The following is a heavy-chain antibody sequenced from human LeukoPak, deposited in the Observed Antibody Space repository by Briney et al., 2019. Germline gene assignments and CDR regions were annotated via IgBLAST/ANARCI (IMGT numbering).Heavy chain of an antibody. CDR3: ARGRYQPLLPQGFDY. CDR1: GGSFSGYY. D-gene: IGHD2-2*01. CDR2: INHSGST. V-gene: IGHV4-34*01. J-gene: IGHJ4*02. Sequence: SETLSLTCAVYGGSFSGYYWSWIRQPPGKGLEWIGEINHSGSTNYNPSLKSRVTISVDTSKNQFSPKLSSVTAADTAVYYCARGRYQPLLPQGFDYWGQGTLVTVSS.